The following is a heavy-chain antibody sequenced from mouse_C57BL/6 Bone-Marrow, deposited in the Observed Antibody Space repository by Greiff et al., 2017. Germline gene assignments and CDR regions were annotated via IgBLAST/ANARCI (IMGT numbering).Heavy chain of an antibody. CDR2: IDPENGDT. CDR3: TLTTA. J-gene: IGHJ3*02. D-gene: IGHD1-2*01. V-gene: IGHV14-4*01. Sequence: DVKLQESGAELVRPGASVKLSCTASGFNIKDDYMHWVKQRPEQGLEWIGWIDPENGDTEYAPKFQGKATITADTSSNTAYLQLSSLTSEDTAVYYCTLTTAWGQGTLVTVSA. CDR1: GFNIKDDY.